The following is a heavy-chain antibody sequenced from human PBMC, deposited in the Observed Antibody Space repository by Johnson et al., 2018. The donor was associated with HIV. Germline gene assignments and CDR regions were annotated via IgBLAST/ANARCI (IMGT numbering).Heavy chain of an antibody. CDR3: ARAFGSAFDS. CDR2: IKQDGGEN. V-gene: IGHV3-7*05. CDR1: GFTLSSYW. D-gene: IGHD1-14*01. Sequence: MLLVESGGGLVQPGGSLRVSCAASGFTLSSYWMSWVRQAPGKGLDWVANIKQDGGENYYVDSVKGRFTISRDNAKNSLYLQMNSLRAEDTAVYYCARAFGSAFDSWGQWTMVTVSS. J-gene: IGHJ3*02.